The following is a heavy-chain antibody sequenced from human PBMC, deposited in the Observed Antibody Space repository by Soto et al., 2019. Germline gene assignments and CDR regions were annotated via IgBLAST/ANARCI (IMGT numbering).Heavy chain of an antibody. V-gene: IGHV3-9*01. CDR3: AKGRYDFWSPYYFDS. CDR2: ITWNSRVL. J-gene: IGHJ4*02. D-gene: IGHD3-3*01. Sequence: GGSLRLSCVGTGLNFDDFAMHWVRQAPGKGLEWVSGITWNSRVLAYADSVKGRFTISRDNARSSLYLQMDSLRDEDTALYYCAKGRYDFWSPYYFDSWGQGTLVTVSS. CDR1: GLNFDDFA.